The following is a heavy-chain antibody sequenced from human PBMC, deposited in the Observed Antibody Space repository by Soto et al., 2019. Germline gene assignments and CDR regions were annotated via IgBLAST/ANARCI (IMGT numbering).Heavy chain of an antibody. J-gene: IGHJ5*02. Sequence: EVQLLESGGGLVQPGGSLRLSCAASGFTFSSYAMSWVRQAPGKGLEWVSAISGSGGSTYYADSVKGRFTISRDNSKNTLNLQRNSLRAEDTAVYYCAKKGGPLPPYNWFDPWGQGTLVTVSS. D-gene: IGHD3-16*01. CDR1: GFTFSSYA. CDR2: ISGSGGST. CDR3: AKKGGPLPPYNWFDP. V-gene: IGHV3-23*01.